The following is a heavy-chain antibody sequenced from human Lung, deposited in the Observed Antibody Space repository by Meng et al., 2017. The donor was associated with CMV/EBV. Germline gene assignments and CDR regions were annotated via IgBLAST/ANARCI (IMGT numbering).Heavy chain of an antibody. V-gene: IGHV1-8*01. J-gene: IGHJ4*02. CDR1: GYTFTSYD. CDR3: ARGFLAAKSGLRSLTY. CDR2: MNPNSGNT. D-gene: IGHD2-15*01. Sequence: ASVKVSXKASGYTFTSYDINWVRQATGQGLEWMGWMNPNSGNTGYAQKFQGRVTMTRNTSISTAYMELSSLRSEDTAVYYCARGFLAAKSGLRSLTYWGQGTLVXVSS.